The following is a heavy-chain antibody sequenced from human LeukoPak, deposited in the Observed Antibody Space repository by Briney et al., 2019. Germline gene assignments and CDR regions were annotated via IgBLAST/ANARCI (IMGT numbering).Heavy chain of an antibody. CDR1: GGSFSGYY. V-gene: IGHV4-34*01. D-gene: IGHD3-3*01. J-gene: IGHJ6*02. CDR3: AGYPLVSSTSEWLFAPSYYYYGMDV. Sequence: SETLSLTCAVYGGSFSGYYWTWIRQPPGKGLEWIGEINHSGSTNYNPSLKSRVTISVDTSKKQFSLRVTSVTAADTAVYYCAGYPLVSSTSEWLFAPSYYYYGMDVWGQGTTVTVSS. CDR2: INHSGST.